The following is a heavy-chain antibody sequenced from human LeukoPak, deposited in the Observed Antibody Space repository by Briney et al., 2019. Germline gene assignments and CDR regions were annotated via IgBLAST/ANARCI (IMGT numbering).Heavy chain of an antibody. V-gene: IGHV3-20*04. CDR2: INWNGGST. CDR3: ARAVGATNYFDY. Sequence: RPGGSLRLSCAASGFTFDDYGMSWVRQAPGKGLEWVSGINWNGGSTGYADSVKGRFTISRDNAKNSLYLQMSSLRAEDTALYYCARAVGATNYFDYWGQGTLVTVSS. J-gene: IGHJ4*02. CDR1: GFTFDDYG. D-gene: IGHD1-26*01.